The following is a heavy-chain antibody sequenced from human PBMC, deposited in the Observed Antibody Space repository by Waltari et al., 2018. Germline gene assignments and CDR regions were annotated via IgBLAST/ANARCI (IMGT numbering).Heavy chain of an antibody. V-gene: IGHV4-4*07. CDR2: IYSSGST. CDR3: ARDTFDTGNYRYAFDI. D-gene: IGHD3-9*01. Sequence: WFRQPAGMGLDWVGRIYSSGSTNYNPSLKSRLTLSVDTSKNHFSLKLTSVTAADTAVYYCARDTFDTGNYRYAFDIWGQGTMAIVSS. J-gene: IGHJ3*02.